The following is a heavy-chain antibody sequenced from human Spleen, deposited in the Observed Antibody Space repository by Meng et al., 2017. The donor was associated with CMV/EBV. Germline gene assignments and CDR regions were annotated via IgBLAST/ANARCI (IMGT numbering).Heavy chain of an antibody. V-gene: IGHV3-33*01. J-gene: IGHJ6*02. Sequence: ASEFSCSSYVMLCVRQAPGQGLVWVAVMSFAGSNKSYAASVKRRFTISRDNAKNSLYLQMNSLRAEDTAVYYCARDRLYYYYGMDVWGQGTTVTVSS. CDR1: EFSCSSYV. CDR2: MSFAGSNK. CDR3: ARDRLYYYYGMDV.